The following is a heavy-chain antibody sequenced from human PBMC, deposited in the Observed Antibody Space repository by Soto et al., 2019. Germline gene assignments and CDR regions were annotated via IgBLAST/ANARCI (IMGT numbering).Heavy chain of an antibody. J-gene: IGHJ6*02. D-gene: IGHD2-2*01. V-gene: IGHV3-15*07. CDR2: IKSKIDGGTT. Sequence: EVQLVESGGGLVQPGGSLRLSCAASGITFSKAWMNWVRQAPGKGLEWVGRIKSKIDGGTTDYAAPVNGRFTISRDESKNTLYLQMSSLKTEDTAVYYCTTYCSSTSCDSYYYHTMDVWGQGTTVTVSS. CDR1: GITFSKAW. CDR3: TTYCSSTSCDSYYYHTMDV.